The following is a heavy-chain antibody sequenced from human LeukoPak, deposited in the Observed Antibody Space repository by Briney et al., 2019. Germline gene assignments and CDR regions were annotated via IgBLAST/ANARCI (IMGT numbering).Heavy chain of an antibody. V-gene: IGHV3-30*04. Sequence: PGGSLRLSCAASGFTFNSYALHWVRQAPGKGLEWVAVISYDGSNKYYADSVKGRFTISRDNSKNSLYLQMNSLRTEDTALYYCTKQSQDAFDIWGQGTMVTVSS. CDR2: ISYDGSNK. CDR1: GFTFNSYA. CDR3: TKQSQDAFDI. J-gene: IGHJ3*02. D-gene: IGHD4-11*01.